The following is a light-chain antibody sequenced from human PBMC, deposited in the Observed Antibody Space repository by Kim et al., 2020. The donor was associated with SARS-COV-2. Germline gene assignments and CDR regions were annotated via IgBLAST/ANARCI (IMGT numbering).Light chain of an antibody. CDR1: SGDIVNSNS. J-gene: IGLJ1*01. Sequence: GQSITISCSGTSGDIVNSNSVSVYQKHSGEAPRLIIYDVRDRPSGVSARFSVSKSANMASLTISGLRSEDAADYYCCSTSNTLDYVFGSGTRVTVL. CDR3: CSTSNTLDYV. V-gene: IGLV2-14*03. CDR2: DVR.